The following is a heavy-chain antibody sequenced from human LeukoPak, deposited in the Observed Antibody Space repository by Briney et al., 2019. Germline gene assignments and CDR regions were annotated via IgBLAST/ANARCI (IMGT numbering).Heavy chain of an antibody. V-gene: IGHV1-18*01. CDR3: TSSYYYDSSGYYYAEYFQH. J-gene: IGHJ1*01. CDR2: ISAYNGNT. Sequence: GASVRVSCKASGYTFTSYGISWVRQAPGQGLEWMGWISAYNGNTNYAQKPQGRVTMTTDTSTSTAYMELRSLRSDDTAVYYCTSSYYYDSSGYYYAEYFQHWGQGTLVTVSS. CDR1: GYTFTSYG. D-gene: IGHD3-22*01.